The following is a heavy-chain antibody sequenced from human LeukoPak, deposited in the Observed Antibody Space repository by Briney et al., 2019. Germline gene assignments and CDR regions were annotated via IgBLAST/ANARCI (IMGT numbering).Heavy chain of an antibody. J-gene: IGHJ4*02. D-gene: IGHD1-7*01. CDR3: ARGLYNWNYAVLSYLDY. Sequence: PSETLSLTCTVSGGSISSYYWSWIRQPPGKGLEWIGYIYYSGSTNYNPSLKSRVTISVDTSKNQFSLKLSSVTAADTAVYYCARGLYNWNYAVLSYLDYWGQGTLVTVSS. V-gene: IGHV4-59*01. CDR1: GGSISSYY. CDR2: IYYSGST.